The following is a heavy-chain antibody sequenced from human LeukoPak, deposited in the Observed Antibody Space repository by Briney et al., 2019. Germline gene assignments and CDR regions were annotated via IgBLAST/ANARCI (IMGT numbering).Heavy chain of an antibody. J-gene: IGHJ6*02. CDR1: GFTFSSYA. CDR2: ISYDGSNK. V-gene: IGHV3-30-3*01. D-gene: IGHD1-26*01. Sequence: GRSLRLSCAASGFTFSSYAMHWVRQAPGKGLEWVAVISYDGSNKYYVDSVKGRFTISRDNSKNTLYLQMNSLRAEDTAVYYCARDRWELLLRHGMDVWGQGTTVTVSS. CDR3: ARDRWELLLRHGMDV.